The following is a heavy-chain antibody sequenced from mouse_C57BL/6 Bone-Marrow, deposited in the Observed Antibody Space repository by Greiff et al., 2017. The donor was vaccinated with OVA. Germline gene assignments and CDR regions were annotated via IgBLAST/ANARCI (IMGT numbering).Heavy chain of an antibody. V-gene: IGHV2-6*03. J-gene: IGHJ3*01. CDR3: ASHEDWDLAWFAY. CDR1: GFSLTSYG. CDR2: IWSDGST. Sequence: VQVVESGPGLVAPSQSLSITCTVSGFSLTSYGVHWVRQPPGKGLEWLVVIWSDGSTTYNSALKSRLSISKDNSKSQVFLKMNSLQTDDTAMYYCASHEDWDLAWFAYWGQGTLVTVSA. D-gene: IGHD4-1*01.